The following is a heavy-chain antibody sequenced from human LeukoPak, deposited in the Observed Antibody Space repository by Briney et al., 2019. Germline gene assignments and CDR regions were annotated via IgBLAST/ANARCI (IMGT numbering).Heavy chain of an antibody. J-gene: IGHJ4*02. D-gene: IGHD6-19*01. CDR1: GFTVSDSY. CDR2: IYSSGST. CDR3: ARHKKRAQWLGLTPFDY. Sequence: GGSLRLSCAASGFTVSDSYMSWVRQAPGKGLEWVSVIYSSGSTYYTDSVKGRFTISRDNSKNTVSLQMNSLRAEDTAVYYCARHKKRAQWLGLTPFDYWGQGTLVTVSS. V-gene: IGHV3-66*04.